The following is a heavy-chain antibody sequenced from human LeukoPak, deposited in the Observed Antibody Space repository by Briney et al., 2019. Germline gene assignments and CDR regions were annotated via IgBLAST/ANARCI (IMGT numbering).Heavy chain of an antibody. V-gene: IGHV4-4*07. CDR3: ARGQRYFDWFSY. CDR1: GGSISSYY. D-gene: IGHD3-9*01. Sequence: SETLSLTCTVSGGSISSYYWSWIRQPAGKGLEWIGRIYSRWSTNYNPSLKSRVTMSVDTSKNQFYLKLSSVTAADTAIYYCARGQRYFDWFSYWGQGTRVTVSS. J-gene: IGHJ4*02. CDR2: IYSRWST.